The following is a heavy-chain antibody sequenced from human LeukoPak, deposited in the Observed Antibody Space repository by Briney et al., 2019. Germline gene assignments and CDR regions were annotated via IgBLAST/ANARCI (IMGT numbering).Heavy chain of an antibody. CDR1: GFTFSHNW. J-gene: IGHJ4*02. V-gene: IGHV3-7*01. CDR2: INGDGRDK. CDR3: ARGVDSAIDW. Sequence: GGSLRLSCAASGFTFSHNWMNWVRQAPGKGLEWVANINGDGRDKYYVGSVRGRFTISRDNADNALYLQMNSLRGDDTALYYCARGVDSAIDWWGQGTLVTVSS. D-gene: IGHD3-9*01.